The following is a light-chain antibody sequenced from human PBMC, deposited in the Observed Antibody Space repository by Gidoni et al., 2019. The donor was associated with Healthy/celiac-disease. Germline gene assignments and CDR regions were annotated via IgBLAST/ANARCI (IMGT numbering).Light chain of an antibody. CDR2: GAS. CDR1: QSVSSSY. CDR3: QQYGSSPPVYT. J-gene: IGKJ2*01. Sequence: EIVLTQSPGTLSLSPGERATLSCRDSQSVSSSYLAWYQQKPGQAPRLLIYGASSRATGIPDRFSGSGSGTDFTLTISRLEPEDFAVYYCQQYGSSPPVYTFGQGTKLEIK. V-gene: IGKV3-20*01.